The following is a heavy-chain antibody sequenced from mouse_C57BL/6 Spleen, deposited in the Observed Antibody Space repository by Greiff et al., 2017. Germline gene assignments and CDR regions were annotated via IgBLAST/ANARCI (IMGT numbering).Heavy chain of an antibody. D-gene: IGHD4-1*01. Sequence: QVQLQQPGAELVRPGSSVKLSCKASGYTFTSYWMHWVKQRPIQGLEWIGNIDPSDSETHYNQKFKDKATLTVDKSSSTAYMQLSSLTSEDSAVDYCARYLGRGYLDYWGQGTTLTVSS. CDR1: GYTFTSYW. J-gene: IGHJ2*01. V-gene: IGHV1-52*01. CDR3: ARYLGRGYLDY. CDR2: IDPSDSET.